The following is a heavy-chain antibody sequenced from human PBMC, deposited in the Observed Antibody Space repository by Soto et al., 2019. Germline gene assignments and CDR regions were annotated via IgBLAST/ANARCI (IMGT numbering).Heavy chain of an antibody. D-gene: IGHD3-9*01. Sequence: QVQLVESGGGVVQPGRSLRLSCAASGFTFSSYAMHWVRQAPGKGLEWVAVISYDGSNKYYADSVKGRFTISRDNSKNTLYLQMNSLRAEDTAVYYCARDPGRYYDILTGYFGHYWGQGTLVTVSS. J-gene: IGHJ4*02. V-gene: IGHV3-30-3*01. CDR2: ISYDGSNK. CDR1: GFTFSSYA. CDR3: ARDPGRYYDILTGYFGHY.